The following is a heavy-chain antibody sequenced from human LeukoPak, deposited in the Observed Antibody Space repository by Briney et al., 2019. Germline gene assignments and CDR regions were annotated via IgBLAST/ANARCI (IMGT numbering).Heavy chain of an antibody. CDR3: ARLLSGSHSNY. CDR2: ISSSSSYI. J-gene: IGHJ4*02. Sequence: GGSLRLSCAASGFTFSSSSMNWVRQAPGKGLEWISSISSSSSYIYYADSVKGRFTISRDSAKNSLYLQMSSLRAEDTAVYYCARLLSGSHSNYWGQGTLVTVSS. CDR1: GFTFSSSS. D-gene: IGHD1-26*01. V-gene: IGHV3-21*01.